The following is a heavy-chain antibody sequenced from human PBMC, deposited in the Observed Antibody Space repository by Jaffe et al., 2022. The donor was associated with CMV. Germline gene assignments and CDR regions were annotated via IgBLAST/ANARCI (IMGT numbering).Heavy chain of an antibody. CDR3: ARHVRFGSYGYYYDY. Sequence: EVQLVQSGAEVKKPGESLKISCKGSGYRFTSDWIGWVRQMPGKGLEWMGIIYPGDSETRYSPSFQGQVTISADKSITTAYLQWSSLKASDTAMYYCARHVRFGSYGYYYDYWGQGTLVTVSS. CDR2: IYPGDSET. D-gene: IGHD5-18*01. CDR1: GYRFTSDW. J-gene: IGHJ4*02. V-gene: IGHV5-51*01.